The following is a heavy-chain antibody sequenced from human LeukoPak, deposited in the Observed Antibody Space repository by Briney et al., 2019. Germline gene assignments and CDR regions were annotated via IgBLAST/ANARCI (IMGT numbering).Heavy chain of an antibody. CDR2: ISTSGGST. Sequence: GGSLRLSCAASGFTVTSYAMNWVRQAPGKGLEWVATISTSGGSTYYADFVKGRFTISRDNSKNTLYLQMNSLRAEDTAVYYCARGYEYCSGGSCYFSFHYYYYMDVWGKGTTVTVSS. V-gene: IGHV3-23*01. J-gene: IGHJ6*03. D-gene: IGHD2-15*01. CDR3: ARGYEYCSGGSCYFSFHYYYYMDV. CDR1: GFTVTSYA.